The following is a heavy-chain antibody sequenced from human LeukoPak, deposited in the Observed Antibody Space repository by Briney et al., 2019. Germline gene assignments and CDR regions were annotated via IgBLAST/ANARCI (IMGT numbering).Heavy chain of an antibody. CDR2: IRSKAYGGTT. D-gene: IGHD3-22*01. J-gene: IGHJ4*02. CDR1: GFTFGDYA. CDR3: TRDLYTMIVVDLDS. Sequence: GGSLRLSCTASGFTFGDYAMSWLRQAPGKGLEWVGYIRSKAYGGTTEYAASVKGRFTISRDDSKSIAYLQMNSLNTEDRAVYYSTRDLYTMIVVDLDSWVQGTLVTDSP. V-gene: IGHV3-49*03.